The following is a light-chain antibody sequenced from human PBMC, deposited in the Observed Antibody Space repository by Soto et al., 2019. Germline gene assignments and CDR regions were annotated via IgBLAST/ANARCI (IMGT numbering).Light chain of an antibody. Sequence: DIQMTQSPSSLSASVGDRVTITCRASQSISSYLNWYQQKPGKAPKLLIYAASSLQSGVPSRFSGSGSGTDSTLTISRLEPEDFAVYYCQQYGASPFTFGPRDQGGYQ. V-gene: IGKV1-39*01. CDR2: AAS. J-gene: IGKJ3*01. CDR3: QQYGASPFT. CDR1: QSISSY.